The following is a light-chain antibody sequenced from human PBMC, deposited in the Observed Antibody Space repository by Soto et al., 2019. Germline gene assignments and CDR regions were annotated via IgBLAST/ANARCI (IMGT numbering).Light chain of an antibody. CDR1: SSNIGAGYD. CDR2: GNS. Sequence: QSALTRPPSVSGAPGQRVTISCTGSSSNIGAGYDVHWYQQLPGTAPKLLIYGNSNRPSGVPDRFSGSKSGTSASLAITGLQAEDEADYYCQSYDSSLSAFYVFGTGTKVTVL. CDR3: QSYDSSLSAFYV. J-gene: IGLJ1*01. V-gene: IGLV1-40*01.